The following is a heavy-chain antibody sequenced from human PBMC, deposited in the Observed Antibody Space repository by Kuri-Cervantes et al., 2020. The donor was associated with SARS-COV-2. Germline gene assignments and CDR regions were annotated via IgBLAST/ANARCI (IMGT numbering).Heavy chain of an antibody. Sequence: ASVKVSCKASGYTFTSYYMHWVRQAPGQGLEWMGIINPSGGSTSYAQKFQGRVTMTRDTSTSTVYMELSSPRSEDTAVYYCAREDIVVVPAYYDDAFDIWGQGTMVTVSS. CDR3: AREDIVVVPAYYDDAFDI. CDR1: GYTFTSYY. CDR2: INPSGGST. D-gene: IGHD2-2*01. V-gene: IGHV1-46*01. J-gene: IGHJ3*02.